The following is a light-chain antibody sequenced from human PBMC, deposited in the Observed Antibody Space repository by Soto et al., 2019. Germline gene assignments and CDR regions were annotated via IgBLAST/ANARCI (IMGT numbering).Light chain of an antibody. CDR3: QQYNSSPPEFT. CDR1: QSISSSN. Sequence: EIVLTQSPGTLSVSPGERVTLSCRASQSISSSNLAWYQQRPGQAPRLLIFGASHRATGIPDRFSGSGYGTDFALTISRLETEDFAVYYCQQYNSSPPEFTFGPGTKVDSK. J-gene: IGKJ3*01. V-gene: IGKV3-20*01. CDR2: GAS.